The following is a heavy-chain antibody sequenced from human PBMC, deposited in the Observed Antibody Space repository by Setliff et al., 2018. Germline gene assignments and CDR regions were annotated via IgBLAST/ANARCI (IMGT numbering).Heavy chain of an antibody. CDR1: GYTFIGHY. CDR3: ARDFIWGGLTGPDY. Sequence: VKVSCKASGYTFIGHYMHWVRQAPGEGLEWMGWINPNNGETKVAQKFQGRVTLARDTSLKTHYMELSNLTSDDTAIYYCARDFIWGGLTGPDYWGQGTLVTVSS. J-gene: IGHJ4*02. CDR2: INPNNGET. V-gene: IGHV1-2*02. D-gene: IGHD3-9*01.